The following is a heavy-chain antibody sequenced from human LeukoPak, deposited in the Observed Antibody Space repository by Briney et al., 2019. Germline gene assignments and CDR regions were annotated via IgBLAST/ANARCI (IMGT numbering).Heavy chain of an antibody. V-gene: IGHV3-48*04. Sequence: GGSLRLSCAASGFTFSSYSMNWVRQAPGKGLEWVSYISSSSSTIYYADSVKGRFTISRDNAKNSLYLQMNSLRAEDTAVYYCARMYYYESSGHGGFDYWGQGTLVSVSS. J-gene: IGHJ4*02. CDR3: ARMYYYESSGHGGFDY. D-gene: IGHD3-22*01. CDR2: ISSSSSTI. CDR1: GFTFSSYS.